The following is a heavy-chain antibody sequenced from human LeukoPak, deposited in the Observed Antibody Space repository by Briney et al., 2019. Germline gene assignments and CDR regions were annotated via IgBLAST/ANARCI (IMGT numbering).Heavy chain of an antibody. Sequence: SETLSLTCTVAGGSISSSYWSWIRQPAGKGLEWIGRIYISGTTNYNPSLKSRVTMSVDTSKNQFSVKVTSVTAAYTAVYYCARWVSHGFDVWGQGTMVTVSS. CDR1: GGSISSSY. CDR3: ARWVSHGFDV. J-gene: IGHJ3*01. V-gene: IGHV4-4*07. CDR2: IYISGTT.